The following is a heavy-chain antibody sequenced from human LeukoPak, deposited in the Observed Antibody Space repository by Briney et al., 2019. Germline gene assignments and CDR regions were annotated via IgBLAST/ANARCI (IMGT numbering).Heavy chain of an antibody. CDR2: IYTSGST. Sequence: KTSETLSLTCTVSGGSISSYYWSWIRQPAGKGLEWIGRIYTSGSTNYNPSLKSRVTMSVDTSKNQFSLRLTSVTAADTAVYYCARAESGYSGYRNGYYYYYMDVWGKGTTVTASS. D-gene: IGHD5-12*01. CDR1: GGSISSYY. V-gene: IGHV4-4*07. CDR3: ARAESGYSGYRNGYYYYYMDV. J-gene: IGHJ6*03.